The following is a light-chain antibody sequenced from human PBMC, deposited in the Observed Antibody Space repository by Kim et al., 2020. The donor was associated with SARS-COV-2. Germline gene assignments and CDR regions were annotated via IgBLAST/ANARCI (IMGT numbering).Light chain of an antibody. CDR2: KAS. Sequence: GDRVTNTSRASQRISSRLAWDQQKTGKAPKLLINKASSIERGVTSRFGGSETGTEFTLTISSLQADEFATYYCQQYNSYTVTFGGGNKVDIK. V-gene: IGKV1-5*03. CDR1: QRISSR. CDR3: QQYNSYTVT. J-gene: IGKJ4*01.